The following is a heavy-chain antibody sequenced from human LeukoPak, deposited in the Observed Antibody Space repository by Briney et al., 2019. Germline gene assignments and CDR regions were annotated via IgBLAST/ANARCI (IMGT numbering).Heavy chain of an antibody. CDR1: GFTFSDYY. D-gene: IGHD1-26*01. CDR3: ARDSEWELLRYYYYGMDV. Sequence: PGGSLRLSCAASGFTFSDYYMSWIRQAPGKGLEWVSYISSSSSTIYYADSVKGRFTISRDNAKNSLYLQMNSLRDEDTAVYYCARDSEWELLRYYYYGMDVWGQGTTVTVSS. V-gene: IGHV3-11*04. J-gene: IGHJ6*02. CDR2: ISSSSSTI.